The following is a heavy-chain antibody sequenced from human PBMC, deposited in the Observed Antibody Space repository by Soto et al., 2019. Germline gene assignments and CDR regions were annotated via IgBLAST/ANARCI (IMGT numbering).Heavy chain of an antibody. Sequence: QVQLQQWGAGLLKPSETLSLTCAVYGGSFSGYYWSWIRQPPGKGLEWIGEINHSGSTNYNPSLKSRVTISVDTSKNQFSLKLSSVTAADTAVYYCPRGGFIVVVPAAMKKGRAFDYWGQGTLVTVSS. J-gene: IGHJ4*02. CDR2: INHSGST. CDR1: GGSFSGYY. V-gene: IGHV4-34*01. D-gene: IGHD2-2*01. CDR3: PRGGFIVVVPAAMKKGRAFDY.